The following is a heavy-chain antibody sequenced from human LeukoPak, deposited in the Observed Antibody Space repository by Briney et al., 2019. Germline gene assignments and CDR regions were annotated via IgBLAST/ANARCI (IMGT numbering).Heavy chain of an antibody. V-gene: IGHV3-23*01. CDR1: EFTFSSYV. J-gene: IGHJ3*02. CDR3: AKGMAVAGTRCAFDI. CDR2: ISGNGGIT. D-gene: IGHD6-19*01. Sequence: GGSLRLSGAASEFTFSSYVMSWVRQAPGKGLEWVSLISGNGGITYYAHSVEGRFTISRDNSKNMLYLQMNSLRVEDTAVYYCAKGMAVAGTRCAFDIWGQGTMVTVSS.